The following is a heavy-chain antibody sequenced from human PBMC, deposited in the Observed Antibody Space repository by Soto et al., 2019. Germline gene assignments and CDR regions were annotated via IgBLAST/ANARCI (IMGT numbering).Heavy chain of an antibody. Sequence: PGGSLRLSCAASGFTFTNYIMTWVRQAPGKGLEWVSGISGSGGSTYYADSVKGRFTISRDNSKNTLYLQMNNLRAEDTAVYYCAKKYGSGWLFDYWGQGTLVTVSS. CDR1: GFTFTNYI. J-gene: IGHJ4*02. CDR2: ISGSGGST. V-gene: IGHV3-23*01. D-gene: IGHD6-19*01. CDR3: AKKYGSGWLFDY.